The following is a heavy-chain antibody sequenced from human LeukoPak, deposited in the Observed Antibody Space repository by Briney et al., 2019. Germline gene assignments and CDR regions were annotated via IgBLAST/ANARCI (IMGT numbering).Heavy chain of an antibody. J-gene: IGHJ3*02. V-gene: IGHV4-59*01. D-gene: IGHD3-10*01. CDR3: ARWRGGVAFDI. Sequence: SETLSLTCTVSGGSISSYYWSWIRQPPGKGLEWIGYIYYSGSTNYNPSLKSRVTISVDTSKNQFSLKLSSVTAADTAVYYCARWRGGVAFDIWGQGTMVTVSS. CDR1: GGSISSYY. CDR2: IYYSGST.